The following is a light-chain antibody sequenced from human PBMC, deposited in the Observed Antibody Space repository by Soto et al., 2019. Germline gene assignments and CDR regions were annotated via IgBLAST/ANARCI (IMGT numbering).Light chain of an antibody. CDR2: LNSDGSH. CDR3: QTWDSGIVV. CDR1: SGHSNYA. V-gene: IGLV4-69*01. J-gene: IGLJ2*01. Sequence: QPVLTQSPSASASLGASVKLACTLSSGHSNYAIAWHQQQSEKGPRYLMKLNSDGSHSKGDGIPDRFSGSSSGAERYLTISSLQSEDEAEYYCQTWDSGIVVFGGGTKVTVL.